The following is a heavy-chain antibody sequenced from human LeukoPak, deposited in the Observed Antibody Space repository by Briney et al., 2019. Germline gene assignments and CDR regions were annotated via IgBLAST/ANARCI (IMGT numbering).Heavy chain of an antibody. CDR2: ISSSSYI. CDR3: ARPVPGGDYYDSSGSSGY. Sequence: GGSLRLSCAASGFTFSSYSMNWVRQAPGKGLEWVSSISSSSYIYYADSVKGRFTISRDNAKNSLYLQMNSLRAEDTAVYYCARPVPGGDYYDSSGSSGYWGQGTLVTVSS. D-gene: IGHD3-22*01. CDR1: GFTFSSYS. J-gene: IGHJ4*02. V-gene: IGHV3-21*01.